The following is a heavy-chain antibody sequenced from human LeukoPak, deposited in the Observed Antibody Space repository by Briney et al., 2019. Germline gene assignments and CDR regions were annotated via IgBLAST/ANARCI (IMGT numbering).Heavy chain of an antibody. CDR1: GGSVSSSNYY. V-gene: IGHV4-39*01. CDR3: ARLNKPGWFDP. D-gene: IGHD1-14*01. J-gene: IGHJ5*02. CDR2: IFYTGNT. Sequence: ASETLSLTCTGSGGSVSSSNYYWAWIRQPPGKVLEWIANIFYTGNTYYYPSLKSRVTISVDTSKNQFSLRLTSVTATDTAVYYCARLNKPGWFDPWGQGTLVTVSS.